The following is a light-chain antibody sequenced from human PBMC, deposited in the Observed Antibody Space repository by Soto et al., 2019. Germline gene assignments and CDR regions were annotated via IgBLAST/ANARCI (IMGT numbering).Light chain of an antibody. V-gene: IGKV3-15*01. Sequence: EIVMTQTPATLSVSPGERATLSCRASQSVSIHLAWYQKTPGQAPRLLTYGASTRATGIPARFSGSVSGTEFTLTVSRLQSEDFAVYYCQQRSNWPPITFGQLTRLEIK. CDR1: QSVSIH. CDR3: QQRSNWPPIT. J-gene: IGKJ5*01. CDR2: GAS.